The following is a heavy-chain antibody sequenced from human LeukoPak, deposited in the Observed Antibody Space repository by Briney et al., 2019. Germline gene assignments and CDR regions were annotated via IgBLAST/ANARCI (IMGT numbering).Heavy chain of an antibody. D-gene: IGHD3-22*01. V-gene: IGHV4-39*01. CDR1: GGSISSSSYY. Sequence: PSETLSLTCTVSGGSISSSSYYWGWIRQPPGKGLEWIGSIYYSGSTYYNPSLKSRVTISVDTSKNQFSLKLSSVTAADTAVYYCARLHYYDSSGYYYWGQGTLDTVSS. CDR2: IYYSGST. J-gene: IGHJ4*02. CDR3: ARLHYYDSSGYYY.